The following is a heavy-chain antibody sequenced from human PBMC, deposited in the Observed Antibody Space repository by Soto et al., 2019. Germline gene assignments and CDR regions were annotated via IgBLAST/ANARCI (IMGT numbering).Heavy chain of an antibody. J-gene: IGHJ4*02. CDR3: AKDHDEDSGYDLDYFNS. D-gene: IGHD5-12*01. Sequence: ASVKVSCKASGYTFTSYAMHCVRQAPGQRLEWMGWINAGNGNTKYSQKFQGRVTITRDTSASTAYMELNSLTADDTALYYCAKDHDEDSGYDLDYFNSWGQGTQVTVSS. V-gene: IGHV1-3*01. CDR1: GYTFTSYA. CDR2: INAGNGNT.